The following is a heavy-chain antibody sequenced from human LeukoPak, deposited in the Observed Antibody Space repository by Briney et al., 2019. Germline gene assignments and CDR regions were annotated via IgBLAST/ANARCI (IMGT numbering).Heavy chain of an antibody. CDR1: GGSFSGYY. V-gene: IGHV4-34*01. CDR2: INHSGST. CDR3: AREVVPGGDYYYGMDV. Sequence: PSETLSLTCAVYGGSFSGYYWSWIRQPPGKGLEWIGEINHSGSTNYNPSLKSRVTISVDTSKNQFSLKLSSVTAADTAVYYCAREVVPGGDYYYGMDVWGQGTTVTVSS. D-gene: IGHD2-15*01. J-gene: IGHJ6*02.